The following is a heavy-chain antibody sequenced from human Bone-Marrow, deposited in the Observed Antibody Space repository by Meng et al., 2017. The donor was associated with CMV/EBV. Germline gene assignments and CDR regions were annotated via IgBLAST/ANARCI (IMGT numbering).Heavy chain of an antibody. D-gene: IGHD3-10*01. CDR3: ARGKSVNGNAAGS. CDR2: IKLDGSET. J-gene: IGHJ4*02. CDR1: GFIFSNYW. V-gene: IGHV3-7*01. Sequence: GGSLRLSCVTSGFIFSNYWMTWVRQAPGKGLEWVANIKLDGSETHYVDSVKGRFTISRDNAKNSLYLQMDSLRAEDTAVYYCARGKSVNGNAAGSWGQGTLVTASS.